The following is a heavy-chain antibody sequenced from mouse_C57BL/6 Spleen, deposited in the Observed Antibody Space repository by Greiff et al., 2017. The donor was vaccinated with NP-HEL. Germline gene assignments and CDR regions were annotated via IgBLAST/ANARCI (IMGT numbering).Heavy chain of an antibody. D-gene: IGHD1-1*01. CDR2: INPGSGGT. J-gene: IGHJ1*03. CDR3: ARSNYGSSYWYFDV. CDR1: GYAFTNYL. Sequence: QVQLQQSGAELVRPGTSVKVSCKASGYAFTNYLIEWVKQRPGQGIEWIGVINPGSGGTNYNEKFKGKATLTADKSSSTAYMQLSSLTSEDSAVXFCARSNYGSSYWYFDVWGTGTTVTVSS. V-gene: IGHV1-54*01.